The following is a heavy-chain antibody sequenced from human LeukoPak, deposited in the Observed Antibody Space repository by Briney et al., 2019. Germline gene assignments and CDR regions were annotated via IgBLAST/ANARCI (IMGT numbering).Heavy chain of an antibody. J-gene: IGHJ4*02. CDR1: GGSISSSSYY. Sequence: SETLSLTCTVSGGSISSSSYYWGWIRQPPGKGLEWIGSIYYSGSTYYNPSLKSRVTISVDTSKNQFSLKVSSVSAADTAVYFCVRHGLWHSDYDSKYFDYWGQGALVTVSS. CDR3: VRHGLWHSDYDSKYFDY. V-gene: IGHV4-39*01. CDR2: IYYSGST. D-gene: IGHD5-12*01.